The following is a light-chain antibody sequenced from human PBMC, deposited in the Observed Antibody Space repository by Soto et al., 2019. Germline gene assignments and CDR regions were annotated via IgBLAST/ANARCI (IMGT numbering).Light chain of an antibody. CDR1: QSVFNNH. V-gene: IGKV3-20*01. CDR2: VAS. Sequence: EIVLTQSPGTLSLSPGERATLSCRASQSVFNNHIGWYQQKPGQAPRRLIFVASFRATGIPDRFSGSGSGTDFTLTISRLEPEDFAVYYCQQYGSSPTTFGQGTKVDIK. J-gene: IGKJ1*01. CDR3: QQYGSSPTT.